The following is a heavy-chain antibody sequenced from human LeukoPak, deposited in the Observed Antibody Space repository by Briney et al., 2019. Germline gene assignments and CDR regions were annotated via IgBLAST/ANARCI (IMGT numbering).Heavy chain of an antibody. V-gene: IGHV3-74*01. CDR2: ITTDGSTT. D-gene: IGHD4-11*01. Sequence: GGSLRLSCAASGFTFKSYWMHWVRQAPGKGLVWVSRITTDGSTTTYVDSVKGRFTISRDNAKNTLYLQINSLRAEDTAVYYCARDGNYTPDYWGQGTLVTVSS. J-gene: IGHJ4*02. CDR3: ARDGNYTPDY. CDR1: GFTFKSYW.